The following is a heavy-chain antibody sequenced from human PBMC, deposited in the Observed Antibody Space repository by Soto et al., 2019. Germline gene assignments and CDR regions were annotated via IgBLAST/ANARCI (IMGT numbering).Heavy chain of an antibody. CDR1: GGTFSSYA. D-gene: IGHD5-18*01. CDR3: ASDVDTAMVPELEPGDYYYGMDV. Sequence: GASVKVSCKASGGTFSSYAISWVRQAPGQGLEWMGEIIPIFGTANYAQKFQGRVTITADESTSTAYMELSSLRSEDTAVYYCASDVDTAMVPELEPGDYYYGMDVWGQGTTVTVSS. CDR2: IIPIFGTA. J-gene: IGHJ6*02. V-gene: IGHV1-69*13.